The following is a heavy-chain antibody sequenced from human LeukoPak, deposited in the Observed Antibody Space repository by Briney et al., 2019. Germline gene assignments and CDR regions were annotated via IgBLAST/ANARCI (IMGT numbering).Heavy chain of an antibody. CDR2: IYSGGST. J-gene: IGHJ6*02. Sequence: GGSLGLSCAASGFTFSSYGMHWVRQAPGKGLEWVSVIYSGGSTYYADSVKGRFTISRDNSKNTLYLQMNSLRAEDTAVYYCARDSPMEDVWGQGTTVTVSS. CDR3: ARDSPMEDV. V-gene: IGHV3-53*01. CDR1: GFTFSSYG. D-gene: IGHD3-10*01.